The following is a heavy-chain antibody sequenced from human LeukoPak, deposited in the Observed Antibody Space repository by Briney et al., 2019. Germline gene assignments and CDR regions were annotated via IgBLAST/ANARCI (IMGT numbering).Heavy chain of an antibody. CDR1: GFTFSDYA. V-gene: IGHV3-23*01. Sequence: PGGSLRLSCAASGFTFSDYAMDWVRQAPGKGLEWVSGISGSGGSTYYADSVRGRFTISRDNSKNTLYLQMNSLRAEDTAVYYCAKDRYSNYGNWFDPWGQGTLVTVFS. J-gene: IGHJ5*02. D-gene: IGHD4-11*01. CDR3: AKDRYSNYGNWFDP. CDR2: ISGSGGST.